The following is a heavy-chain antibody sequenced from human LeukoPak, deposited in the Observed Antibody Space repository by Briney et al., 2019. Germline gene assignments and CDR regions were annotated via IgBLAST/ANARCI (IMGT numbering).Heavy chain of an antibody. CDR3: AKAPRYYYGSGSYRVDY. CDR2: ISGSGGST. V-gene: IGHV3-23*01. CDR1: GFTFSSYA. Sequence: PGGSLRLSCAASGFTFSSYAMSWVRQAPGKGLEWVSAISGSGGSTYYADSVKGRFTISRDNSKNTLYLQMNSLRAEDTAVYYCAKAPRYYYGSGSYRVDYWGQGTLVTVSS. J-gene: IGHJ4*02. D-gene: IGHD3-10*01.